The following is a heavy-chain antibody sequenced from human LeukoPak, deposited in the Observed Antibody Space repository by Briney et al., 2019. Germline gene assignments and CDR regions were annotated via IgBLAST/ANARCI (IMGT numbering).Heavy chain of an antibody. J-gene: IGHJ6*03. CDR3: ARAGYSYGYVYYMDV. Sequence: ASVKVSCKASGYTFISYGINWVRQATGQGLEWMGWMNPNSGNTGYAQKFQGRVTITRNTSISTAYMELSSLRSEDTAVYYCARAGYSYGYVYYMDVWGKGTTVTVSS. CDR2: MNPNSGNT. CDR1: GYTFISYG. V-gene: IGHV1-8*03. D-gene: IGHD5-18*01.